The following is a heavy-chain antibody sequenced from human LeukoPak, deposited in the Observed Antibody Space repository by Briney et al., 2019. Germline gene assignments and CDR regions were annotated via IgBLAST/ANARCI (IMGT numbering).Heavy chain of an antibody. D-gene: IGHD3-22*01. CDR3: ARDSSGYDSTAYYGDY. CDR1: GYTFTSYG. CDR2: ISAYNGNT. V-gene: IGHV1-18*01. Sequence: ASVTVSCKASGYTFTSYGFTWVRQAPGQGLEWMGWISAYNGNTNYAQKVQGRVTMTTDTSTSTAYMELRSLRSDDTAVYFCARDSSGYDSTAYYGDYWGQGTLVTVPS. J-gene: IGHJ4*02.